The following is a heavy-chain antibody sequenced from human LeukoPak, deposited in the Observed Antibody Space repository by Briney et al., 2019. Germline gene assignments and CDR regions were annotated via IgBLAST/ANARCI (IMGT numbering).Heavy chain of an antibody. Sequence: GESLKISCKGFGYSFTRFWICWGRQMPGKGLGWMGIIYPGDSDTRYSPSFQGQVTISADKSISTAYLQWSSLKASDTAMYYCARHPFDILTGYYLPFDYWGQGTLVTVSS. D-gene: IGHD3-9*01. CDR3: ARHPFDILTGYYLPFDY. V-gene: IGHV5-51*01. J-gene: IGHJ4*02. CDR1: GYSFTRFW. CDR2: IYPGDSDT.